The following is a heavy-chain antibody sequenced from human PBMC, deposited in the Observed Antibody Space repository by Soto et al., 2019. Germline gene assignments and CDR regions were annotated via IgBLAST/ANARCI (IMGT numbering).Heavy chain of an antibody. J-gene: IGHJ4*02. Sequence: GGSLRLSCAASGFTFSSYGMHWVRQAPGKGLEWVAVIWYDGSNKYYADSVKGRFTISRDNSKNTLYLQMNSLRAEDTAVYYCARDKPHRKTLRFLEWPLDYWGQGTLVAVSS. D-gene: IGHD3-3*01. CDR3: ARDKPHRKTLRFLEWPLDY. CDR1: GFTFSSYG. V-gene: IGHV3-33*01. CDR2: IWYDGSNK.